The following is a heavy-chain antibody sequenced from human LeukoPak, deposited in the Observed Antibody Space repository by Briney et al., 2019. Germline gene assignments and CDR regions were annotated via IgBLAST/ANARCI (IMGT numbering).Heavy chain of an antibody. V-gene: IGHV3-30*03. Sequence: PGRSLRLSCAASGFIFSNYGMHWVRQAPGKGLEWVAVISYDGSKAYYADSVKGRFTISRDNAKNSLYLQMNSLRADDTAVYYCARVAEAAAFDYWGQGTLVTVSS. CDR2: ISYDGSKA. D-gene: IGHD6-13*01. CDR1: GFIFSNYG. CDR3: ARVAEAAAFDY. J-gene: IGHJ4*02.